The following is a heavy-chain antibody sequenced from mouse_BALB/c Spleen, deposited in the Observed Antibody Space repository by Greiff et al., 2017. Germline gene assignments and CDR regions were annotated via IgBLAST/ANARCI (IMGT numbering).Heavy chain of an antibody. CDR2: IWSGGST. CDR1: GFSLTSYG. D-gene: IGHD2-14*01. J-gene: IGHJ4*01. Sequence: VQLVESGPGLVQPSQSLSITCTVSGFSLTSYGVHWVRQSPGKGLEWLGVIWSGGSTDYNAAFISRLSISKDNSKSQVFFKMNSLQANDTAIYYCARNGGPYRRSMDYWGQGTSVTVSS. V-gene: IGHV2-2*02. CDR3: ARNGGPYRRSMDY.